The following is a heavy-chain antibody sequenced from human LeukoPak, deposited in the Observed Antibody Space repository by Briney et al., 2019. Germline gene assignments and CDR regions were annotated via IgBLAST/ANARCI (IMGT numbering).Heavy chain of an antibody. Sequence: PGGSLRLSCAASGFTFSSYGMHWVRQAPGKGLEWVAVISYDGSNKYYTDSVKGRFTISRDNSKNTLFLQMNSLRAEDTAVYYCAEPRLWVTSLGSWGQGTLVTVSS. CDR2: ISYDGSNK. V-gene: IGHV3-30*03. CDR3: AEPRLWVTSLGS. CDR1: GFTFSSYG. D-gene: IGHD2-21*02. J-gene: IGHJ4*02.